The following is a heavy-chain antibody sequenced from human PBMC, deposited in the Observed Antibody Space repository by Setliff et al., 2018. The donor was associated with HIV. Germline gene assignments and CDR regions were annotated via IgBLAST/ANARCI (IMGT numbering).Heavy chain of an antibody. J-gene: IGHJ4*02. D-gene: IGHD3-10*01. V-gene: IGHV1-2*02. CDR3: AREEDGEP. Sequence: ASVKVSCKASGYTFTGYYMHWVRQAPGQGLEWMGWINPNSGGTNYAQKFQGRVTVTRDTSTNTVYMELTSLRSDDTAVYYCAREEDGEPWGQGTLVTVSS. CDR1: GYTFTGYY. CDR2: INPNSGGT.